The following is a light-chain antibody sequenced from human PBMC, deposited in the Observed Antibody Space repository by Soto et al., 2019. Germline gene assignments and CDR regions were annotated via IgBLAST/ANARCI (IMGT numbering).Light chain of an antibody. J-gene: IGLJ2*01. CDR1: SSDVGGYNY. V-gene: IGLV2-14*01. CDR2: DVS. CDR3: SSYTSSSTLV. Sequence: QSALTQPASVSGSPGQSITISCTGTSSDVGGYNYVSWYQQHPGQAPKRMIYDVSNRPSGVSNRFSGSKSGHTAALTISGLQAEDESGYYFSSYTSSSTLVFGGGTQVTVL.